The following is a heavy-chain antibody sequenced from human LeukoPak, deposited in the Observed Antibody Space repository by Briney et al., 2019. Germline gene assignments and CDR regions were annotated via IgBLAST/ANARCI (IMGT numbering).Heavy chain of an antibody. V-gene: IGHV4-31*03. D-gene: IGHD1-1*01. CDR1: GGSISSGGYY. CDR3: AREYKTKEPAYYFDY. CDR2: IYYRGST. J-gene: IGHJ4*02. Sequence: SSETLSLTCTVSGGSISSGGYYWSWIRQHPGKGLEWIGYIYYRGSTYYNPSLKSRVTISVDTSKNQFSLKLSSVTAADTAVYYCAREYKTKEPAYYFDYWGQGTLVTVSS.